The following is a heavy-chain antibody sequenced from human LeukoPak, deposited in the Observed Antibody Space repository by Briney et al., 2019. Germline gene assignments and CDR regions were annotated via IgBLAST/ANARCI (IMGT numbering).Heavy chain of an antibody. CDR3: ARVGSSSFLRAFDI. CDR1: GYTFTSYY. Sequence: ASVKVSCKASGYTFTSYYMHWVRQPPGQGLEWTGLINPSGGSTSYAQKFQGRVTMTRDTSTSTVYMELSSLRSEDTAVYYCARVGSSSFLRAFDICGQGTMVTVSS. CDR2: INPSGGST. D-gene: IGHD6-6*01. J-gene: IGHJ3*02. V-gene: IGHV1-46*01.